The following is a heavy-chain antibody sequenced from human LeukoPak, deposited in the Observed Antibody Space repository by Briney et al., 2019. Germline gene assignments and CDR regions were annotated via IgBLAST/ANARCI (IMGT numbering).Heavy chain of an antibody. CDR1: GGSISSSRYY. CDR3: AREKRGAYYDFWSGLRKGWFDP. Sequence: PSETLSLTCTVSGGSISSSRYYWGWIRQPPGKGLEWIGSIHYSGSTYYNPSLKSRVTVSVDTSKNQFSLKLSSVTAADTAVYYCAREKRGAYYDFWSGLRKGWFDPWGQGTLVTVSS. J-gene: IGHJ5*02. V-gene: IGHV4-39*07. CDR2: IHYSGST. D-gene: IGHD3-3*01.